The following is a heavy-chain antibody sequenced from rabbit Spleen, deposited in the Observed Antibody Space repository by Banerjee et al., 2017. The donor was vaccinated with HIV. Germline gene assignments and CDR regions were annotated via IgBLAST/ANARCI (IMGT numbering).Heavy chain of an antibody. Sequence: QEQLEESGGGLVQPEGSLTLTCKASGFDFSSYSMSWVRQAPGKGLEWIGAIYTGRGGTDYANWVNGRFTISSDNAQYTMDLQMTSLTAADTATYFCARDLAGYVGFGYISYLDLWGPGTLVTVS. CDR3: ARDLAGYVGFGYISYLDL. D-gene: IGHD4-2*01. CDR2: IYTGRGGT. V-gene: IGHV1S47*01. CDR1: GFDFSSYS. J-gene: IGHJ4*01.